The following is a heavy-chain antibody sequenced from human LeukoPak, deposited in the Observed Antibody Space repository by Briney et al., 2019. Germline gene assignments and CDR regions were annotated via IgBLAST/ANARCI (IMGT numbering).Heavy chain of an antibody. J-gene: IGHJ4*02. CDR3: ARGHYDVLAASYKWTPDY. Sequence: GGSLRLSCAASGFTFNTFNMNWVRQAPGKGLEWVSSITSGGDYIYYADSVKGRFTTSRDNAKNSLSLQLNSLRVEDTTVYYCARGHYDVLAASYKWTPDYWGQGTLVTVSS. V-gene: IGHV3-21*01. CDR1: GFTFNTFN. D-gene: IGHD3-9*01. CDR2: ITSGGDYI.